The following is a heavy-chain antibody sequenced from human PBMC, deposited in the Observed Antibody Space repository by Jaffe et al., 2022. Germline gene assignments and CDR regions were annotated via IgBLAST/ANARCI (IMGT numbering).Heavy chain of an antibody. D-gene: IGHD2-15*01. CDR1: GYTFTGYY. CDR3: ARGGGYCSGGSCYSGAFDI. J-gene: IGHJ3*02. Sequence: QVQLVQSGAEVKKPGASVKVSCKASGYTFTGYYMHWVRQAPGQGLEWMGRINPNSGGTNYAQKFQGRVTMTRDTSISTAYMELSRLRSDDTAVYYCARGGGYCSGGSCYSGAFDIWGQGTMVTVSS. V-gene: IGHV1-2*06. CDR2: INPNSGGT.